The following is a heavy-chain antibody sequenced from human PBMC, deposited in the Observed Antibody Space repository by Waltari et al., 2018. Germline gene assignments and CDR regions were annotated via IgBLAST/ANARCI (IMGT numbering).Heavy chain of an antibody. J-gene: IGHJ6*02. Sequence: QVQLVQSGAEVKKPGSSVKVSCKASGDTFNTYAISWVRQAPGQGLEWMGRIIPILGTANYAQKFQGRVTIIADRSTSTAYMELSSLRSEDTAVYYCARGMQTPYGDEPHFGYGMHVWGQGTTVTVSS. CDR1: GDTFNTYA. D-gene: IGHD4-17*01. CDR2: IIPILGTA. CDR3: ARGMQTPYGDEPHFGYGMHV. V-gene: IGHV1-69*10.